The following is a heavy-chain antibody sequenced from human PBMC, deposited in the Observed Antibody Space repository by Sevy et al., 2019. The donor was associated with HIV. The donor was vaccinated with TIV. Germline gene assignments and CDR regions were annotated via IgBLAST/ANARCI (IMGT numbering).Heavy chain of an antibody. J-gene: IGHJ6*03. CDR2: ISGSGGST. CDR3: AKDYYSLSWFGEPYYMDV. Sequence: GGSLRLSCAASGFTFSSDAMSWVRQAPGKGLEWVSAISGSGGSTYYADSVKGRFTISRDNSKNTLYLQMNSLRAEDTGVYYCAKDYYSLSWFGEPYYMDVWGKGTTVTVSS. D-gene: IGHD3-10*01. CDR1: GFTFSSDA. V-gene: IGHV3-23*01.